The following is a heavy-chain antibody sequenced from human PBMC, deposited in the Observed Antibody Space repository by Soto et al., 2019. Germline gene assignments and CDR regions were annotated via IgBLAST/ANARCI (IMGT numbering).Heavy chain of an antibody. CDR3: ARDPRSGFFDY. J-gene: IGHJ4*02. D-gene: IGHD3-3*01. CDR1: GGSVSSGSYY. CDR2: IYYTGNT. V-gene: IGHV4-31*03. Sequence: TLSLTCTVSGGSVSSGSYYWSWIRQHPGRGLEWIGYIYYTGNTYYNPSLKSRLAISVDTSKNQFSLKLTSVTAADTAVYYCARDPRSGFFDYWGQGTLVTVSS.